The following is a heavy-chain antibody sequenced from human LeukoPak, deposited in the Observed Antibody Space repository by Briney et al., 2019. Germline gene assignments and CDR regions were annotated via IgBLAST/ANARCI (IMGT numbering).Heavy chain of an antibody. CDR1: GFTFSDYY. Sequence: GGSLRLSCAASGFTFSDYYMSWIRQAPGKGLEWVSAISGSGGSPYYADSVKGRFTISRDNSKNTMYLQMNSLRAEDTAVYYCATGGGYDFWSGYRYFDYWGQGTLVIVSS. J-gene: IGHJ4*02. CDR2: ISGSGGSP. V-gene: IGHV3-23*01. D-gene: IGHD3-3*01. CDR3: ATGGGYDFWSGYRYFDY.